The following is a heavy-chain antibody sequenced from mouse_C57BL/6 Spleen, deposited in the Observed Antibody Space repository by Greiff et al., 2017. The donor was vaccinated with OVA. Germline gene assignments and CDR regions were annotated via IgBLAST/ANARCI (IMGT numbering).Heavy chain of an antibody. Sequence: VKLVESGAELARPGASVKLSCKASGYTFTSYGISWVKQRTGQGLEWIGEIYPRSGNTYYNEKFKGKATLTADKSSSTAYMELRSLTAEDSAVYFCANYYGSSNYFDYWGQGTTLTVSS. CDR3: ANYYGSSNYFDY. CDR2: IYPRSGNT. CDR1: GYTFTSYG. V-gene: IGHV1-81*01. J-gene: IGHJ2*01. D-gene: IGHD1-1*01.